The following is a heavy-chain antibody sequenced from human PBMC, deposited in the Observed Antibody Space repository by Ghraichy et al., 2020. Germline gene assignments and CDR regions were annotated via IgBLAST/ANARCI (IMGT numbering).Heavy chain of an antibody. Sequence: GGSLRLSCAASGFTFSSYDLTWVRQAPGKGLELDSSISSRGSTAYPDSVKGRFTISRDHAHNLVQLQMNSLKDEDTAMYYCARGYGSGRSYGWGHGTLVTVSS. V-gene: IGHV3-69-1*01. D-gene: IGHD3-10*01. CDR3: ARGYGSGRSYG. J-gene: IGHJ4*01. CDR1: GFTFSSYD. CDR2: ISSRGST.